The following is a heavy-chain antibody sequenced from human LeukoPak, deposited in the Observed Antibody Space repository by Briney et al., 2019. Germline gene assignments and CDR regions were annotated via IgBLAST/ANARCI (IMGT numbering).Heavy chain of an antibody. CDR3: TSGYCSSTSCFDY. V-gene: IGHV3-73*01. CDR2: IRSKANSYAT. Sequence: GGSLRLSCAASGFTFSGSAMHWVRQASGKGLVWVGRIRSKANSYATAYAASVKGRFTISRDDSKNTAYLQMNSLKTEDTAVYYCTSGYCSSTSCFDYWGQGTLVTVSS. J-gene: IGHJ4*02. CDR1: GFTFSGSA. D-gene: IGHD2-2*03.